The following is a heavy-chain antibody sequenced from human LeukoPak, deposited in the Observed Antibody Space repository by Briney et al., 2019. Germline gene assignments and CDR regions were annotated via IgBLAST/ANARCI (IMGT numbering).Heavy chain of an antibody. CDR1: GFTISSNY. J-gene: IGHJ4*02. V-gene: IGHV3-53*01. Sequence: GGSLRLSCVASGFTISSNYWSWVRQAPGKGLEWVSLIYSGGGTYYADSVKGRFTISRDNSKNTLYLQMNSLRADDTAVYYCAGRVDVWGQGTLVTVSS. CDR2: IYSGGGT. CDR3: AGRVDV. D-gene: IGHD2-15*01.